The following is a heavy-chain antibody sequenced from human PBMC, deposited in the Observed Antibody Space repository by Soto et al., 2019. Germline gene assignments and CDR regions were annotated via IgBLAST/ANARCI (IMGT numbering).Heavy chain of an antibody. Sequence: SETLSLTCTVSGGSISSYHWSWIRQPPGKGLEWIGEINHSGSTNYNPSLKSRVTISVDTSKNQFSLKLSSVTAADTAVYYCARVGGYNPGAHWGQGTLVTVSS. D-gene: IGHD5-12*01. CDR2: INHSGST. CDR3: ARVGGYNPGAH. CDR1: GGSISSYH. V-gene: IGHV4-34*01. J-gene: IGHJ4*02.